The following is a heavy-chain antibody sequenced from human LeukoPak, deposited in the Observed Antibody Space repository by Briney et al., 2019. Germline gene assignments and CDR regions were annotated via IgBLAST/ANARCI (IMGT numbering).Heavy chain of an antibody. Sequence: GGSLRLSCAASGFTFSSSGMSWVRQAPGKGLEWVSAISASGSPVGRYYADSVKGRFTISRDNSKNTLYLQMNSLRAEDTAVYYCARDATQTYSSGWYDYWGQGTLVTVSS. D-gene: IGHD6-19*01. CDR2: ISASGSPVGR. CDR3: ARDATQTYSSGWYDY. V-gene: IGHV3-23*01. J-gene: IGHJ4*02. CDR1: GFTFSSSG.